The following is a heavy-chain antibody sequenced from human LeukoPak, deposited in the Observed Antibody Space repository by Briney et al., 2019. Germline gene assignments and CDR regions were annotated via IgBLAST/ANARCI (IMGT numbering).Heavy chain of an antibody. Sequence: SETLSLTCAVYGGSFSGYYWSWIRQPPGKGLEWSGEINHSGSTNYNPSLKSRVTISVDTSKNQFSLKLSSVTAADTAVYYCARGRQFGESYYYYYMDVWGKGTTVTVSS. V-gene: IGHV4-34*01. D-gene: IGHD3-10*01. J-gene: IGHJ6*03. CDR1: GGSFSGYY. CDR3: ARGRQFGESYYYYYMDV. CDR2: INHSGST.